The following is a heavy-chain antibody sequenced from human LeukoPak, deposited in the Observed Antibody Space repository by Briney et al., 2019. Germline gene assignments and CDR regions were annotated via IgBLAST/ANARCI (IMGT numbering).Heavy chain of an antibody. CDR3: AKGQYYYDSSGYLRWFDP. CDR2: ISWNSGSI. V-gene: IGHV3-9*01. D-gene: IGHD3-22*01. Sequence: GGSLRLSCAASGFTFDDYAMHWVRQAPGKGLEWVSGISWNSGSIGYADSVKGRFTISRDNAKNSLYLQMNSQRAEDTALYYCAKGQYYYDSSGYLRWFDPWGQGTLVTVSS. J-gene: IGHJ5*02. CDR1: GFTFDDYA.